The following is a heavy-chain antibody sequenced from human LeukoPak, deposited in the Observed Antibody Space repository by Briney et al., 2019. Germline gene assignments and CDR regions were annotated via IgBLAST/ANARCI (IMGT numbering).Heavy chain of an antibody. J-gene: IGHJ3*02. CDR3: AKGLGGFDK. Sequence: GGSLRLSCAASGFTFSSYAMSWVRQAPGQGLEWVSSITNSGDSTYYADSVKGRFIISRDNSKNTLSLQMYSLRVEDTAVYYCAKGLGGFDKWGQGTMVIVSS. D-gene: IGHD2-15*01. CDR1: GFTFSSYA. V-gene: IGHV3-23*01. CDR2: ITNSGDST.